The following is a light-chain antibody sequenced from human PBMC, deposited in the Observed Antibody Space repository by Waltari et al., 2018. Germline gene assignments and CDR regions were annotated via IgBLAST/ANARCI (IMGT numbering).Light chain of an antibody. CDR3: SSYTSSSTPV. Sequence: QSALTQPASVSGSPGPSITISCTGTSSDVGGYNYVSWYQQHQGKAPKLMIYEVSNRPSGVSNRFSGSKSGNTASLTISGLQAEDEADYYCSSYTSSSTPVFGGGTKLTVL. CDR2: EVS. V-gene: IGLV2-14*01. J-gene: IGLJ2*01. CDR1: SSDVGGYNY.